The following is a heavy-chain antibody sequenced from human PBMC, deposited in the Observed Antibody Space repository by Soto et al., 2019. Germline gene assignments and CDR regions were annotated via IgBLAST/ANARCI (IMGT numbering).Heavy chain of an antibody. CDR3: VRERGLSSFYGMDV. V-gene: IGHV3-21*02. Sequence: EVQLVESGGGLVKPGGSLRLSCAVSGFTLTSYSMNWVRQAPGKGLEWVSSISSSSSHIYYADSVKGRFTISRDNARNSVYLQMNSLRAEDTAVYYCVRERGLSSFYGMDVWGQGTTVTVSS. CDR2: ISSSSSHI. CDR1: GFTLTSYS. J-gene: IGHJ6*02. D-gene: IGHD3-10*01.